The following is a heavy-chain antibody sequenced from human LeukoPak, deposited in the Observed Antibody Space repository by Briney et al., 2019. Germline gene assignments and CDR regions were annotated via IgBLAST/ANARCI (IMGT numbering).Heavy chain of an antibody. D-gene: IGHD7-27*01. J-gene: IGHJ4*02. V-gene: IGHV1-69*02. Sequence: SVKVSCKASGGTFSSYTISWVRQAPGQGLEWMGRIIPILGIANYAQKFQGRVTITADKSTSTAYMELSSLRSEDTAVYYCASPRRGAKRWGYYFDYWGQGALVTVSS. CDR1: GGTFSSYT. CDR3: ASPRRGAKRWGYYFDY. CDR2: IIPILGIA.